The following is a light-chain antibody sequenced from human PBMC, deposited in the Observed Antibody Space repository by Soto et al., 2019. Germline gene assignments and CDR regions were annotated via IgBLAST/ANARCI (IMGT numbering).Light chain of an antibody. CDR3: QQYENWPSIT. CDR2: GAS. J-gene: IGKJ5*01. CDR1: QNIRTK. V-gene: IGKV3-15*01. Sequence: IVLTQSPVTLSFSPLESATLSCRASQNIRTKLAWYQQKPGQAPRLLISGASTRATGVPVRFSGSGSGTEFALAISSLQSEDFAVYYCQQYENWPSITFGQGTRLEIK.